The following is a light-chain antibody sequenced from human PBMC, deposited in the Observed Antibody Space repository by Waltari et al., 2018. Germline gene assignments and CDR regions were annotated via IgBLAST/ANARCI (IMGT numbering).Light chain of an antibody. CDR2: DDI. Sequence: YALTQPXSVSVAPGKTARITCGGDNIGSKAVHWYQQKAGQAPVLVVYDDIERPSGIPEXXSXSKSGNTAXLTIGRVEAGDEADYFCQVWESSTDXXWVFGGGTKLTVL. V-gene: IGLV3-21*03. CDR1: NIGSKA. CDR3: QVWESSTDXXWV. J-gene: IGLJ3*02.